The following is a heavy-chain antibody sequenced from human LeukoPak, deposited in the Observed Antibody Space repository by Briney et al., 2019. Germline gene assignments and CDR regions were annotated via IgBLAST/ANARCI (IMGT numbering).Heavy chain of an antibody. Sequence: ASVKVSCKASGYTFTSSYMHWVRQAPGQGLEWMGIINPSGGSTSYAQKFQGRVTMTRDTSTSTVYMELSSLRSEDTAVYYCARAGRTLLWFGEMLPNPLWFDPWGQGTLVTVSS. CDR1: GYTFTSSY. V-gene: IGHV1-46*01. J-gene: IGHJ5*02. CDR2: INPSGGST. CDR3: ARAGRTLLWFGEMLPNPLWFDP. D-gene: IGHD3-10*01.